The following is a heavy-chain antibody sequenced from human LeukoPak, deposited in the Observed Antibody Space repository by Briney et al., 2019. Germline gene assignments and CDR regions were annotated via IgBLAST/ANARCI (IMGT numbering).Heavy chain of an antibody. Sequence: SETLSLTCSVSGGSISSGDYYWSWIRQPPGKGLEWIGYIYYSGSTYYNPSLKSRVTISVETSKNQFSLRLSSVTAADTAVYYCARVYYDSSNYYYVLSWGQGTLVTVSS. D-gene: IGHD3-22*01. V-gene: IGHV4-30-4*08. CDR2: IYYSGST. CDR3: ARVYYDSSNYYYVLS. J-gene: IGHJ4*02. CDR1: GGSISSGDYY.